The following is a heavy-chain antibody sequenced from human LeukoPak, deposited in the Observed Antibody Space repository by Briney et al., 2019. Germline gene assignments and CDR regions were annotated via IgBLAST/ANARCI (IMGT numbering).Heavy chain of an antibody. CDR2: ISGSGGST. CDR1: GFTFSSYA. V-gene: IGHV3-23*01. CDR3: AKGNTMIVVVSDY. J-gene: IGHJ4*02. D-gene: IGHD3-22*01. Sequence: GGSLRLSCAASGFTFSSYAMSWVRRAPGKGLEWVSAISGSGGSTYYADSVKGRFTISRDNSKNTLYLQMNSPRAEDTAVYYCAKGNTMIVVVSDYWGQGTLVTVSS.